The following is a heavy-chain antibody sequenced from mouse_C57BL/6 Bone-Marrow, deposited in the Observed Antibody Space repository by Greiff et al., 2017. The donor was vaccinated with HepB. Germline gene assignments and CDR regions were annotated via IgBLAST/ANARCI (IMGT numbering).Heavy chain of an antibody. CDR2: IYIGNGYT. V-gene: IGHV1-58*01. J-gene: IGHJ2*01. CDR1: GYTFTSYG. D-gene: IGHD1-1*01. CDR3: ARSRDYYGSYYFDY. Sequence: EVKLQESGAELVRPGSSVKMSCKTSGYTFTSYGINWVKQRPGQGLEWIGYIYIGNGYTEYNEKFKGKATLTSDTSSSTAYMQLSSLTSKDSAIYFCARSRDYYGSYYFDYWGQGTTLTVSS.